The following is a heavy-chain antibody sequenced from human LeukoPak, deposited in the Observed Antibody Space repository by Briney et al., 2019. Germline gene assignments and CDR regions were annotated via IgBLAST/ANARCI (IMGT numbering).Heavy chain of an antibody. CDR2: IRGSGGGT. CDR3: ARDPNGDYIGAFDM. Sequence: QPGGSLRLSCAASGFIFSNYALMWLRQSAGKGLEWVSAIRGSGGGTFYADSVKGRFTISRDNSKNTLYLQMNGLRAEDTAVYYCARDPNGDYIGAFDMWGRGTLVTVSS. CDR1: GFIFSNYA. V-gene: IGHV3-23*01. J-gene: IGHJ3*02. D-gene: IGHD4-17*01.